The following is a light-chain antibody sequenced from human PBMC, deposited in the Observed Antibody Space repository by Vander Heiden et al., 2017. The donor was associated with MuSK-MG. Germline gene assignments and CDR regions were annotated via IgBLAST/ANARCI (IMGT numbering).Light chain of an antibody. CDR3: LQYGSPPLT. J-gene: IGKJ4*01. CDR1: QSVSSSY. V-gene: IGKV3-20*01. Sequence: EIVLTPSPGTLSLSPGERATFSCRASQSVSSSYLAWYQQKPGQAPRLLIYGASSRATGIPDRFSGSGSGTDFTLTISRLEPEDFAVYYCLQYGSPPLTFGGGTKVEIK. CDR2: GAS.